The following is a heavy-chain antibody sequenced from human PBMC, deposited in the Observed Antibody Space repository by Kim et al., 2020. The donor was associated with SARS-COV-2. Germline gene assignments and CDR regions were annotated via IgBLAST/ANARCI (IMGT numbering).Heavy chain of an antibody. CDR2: ISYDGSNK. V-gene: IGHV3-30*04. D-gene: IGHD3-9*01. CDR1: GFTFSSYA. Sequence: GGSLRLSCAASGFTFSSYAMHWVRQAPGKGLEWVAVISYDGSNKYYADSVKGRFTISRDNSKNTLYLQMNSLRAEDTAVYYCARHVLRYFDWLLHFDYWG. CDR3: ARHVLRYFDWLLHFDY. J-gene: IGHJ4*01.